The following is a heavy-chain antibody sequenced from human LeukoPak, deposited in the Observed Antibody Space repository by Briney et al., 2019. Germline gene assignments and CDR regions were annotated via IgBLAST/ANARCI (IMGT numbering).Heavy chain of an antibody. D-gene: IGHD1-26*01. CDR3: AREESIGSYQFLHDY. CDR2: ISAYNGNT. Sequence: ASVKVSCKASGYTFTSYGISWVRQAPEQGLEWMGWISAYNGNTNYAQKLQGRVTMTTDTSTSTAYMELRSLTSDDTAVYYCAREESIGSYQFLHDYWGQGTLVTVSS. CDR1: GYTFTSYG. V-gene: IGHV1-18*01. J-gene: IGHJ4*02.